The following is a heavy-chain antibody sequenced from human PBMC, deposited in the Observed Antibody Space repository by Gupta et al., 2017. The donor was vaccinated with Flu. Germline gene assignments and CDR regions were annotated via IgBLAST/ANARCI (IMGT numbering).Heavy chain of an antibody. J-gene: IGHJ4*02. V-gene: IGHV4-61*02. Sequence: PSQTLSLTCTVSGGSIGSGSYYWSWIRQPAGKGLEWIGRIYTSGSTNYNPSLKSRVTISVDTSKNQFSLKLSSVTAADTAVYYCARDSLTVATTNLFDYWGQGTLVTVSS. CDR3: ARDSLTVATTNLFDY. D-gene: IGHD4-17*01. CDR1: GGSIGSGSYY. CDR2: IYTSGST.